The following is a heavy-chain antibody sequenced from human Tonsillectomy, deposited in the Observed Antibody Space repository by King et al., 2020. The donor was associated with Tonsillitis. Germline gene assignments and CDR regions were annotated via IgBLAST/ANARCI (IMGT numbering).Heavy chain of an antibody. V-gene: IGHV1-2*02. CDR2: IHPSTGGT. D-gene: IGHD6-6*01. CDR3: ARDXVXAGRD. Sequence: QLVQSGAEVKKPGASVKVSCKASGYTFTGYYIYWVRQAPGQGLEWMGWIHPSTGGTKYAEKFQGRVTLTRDTSISTVYMELRRLTSDDTALYYCARDXVXAGRDWGRGTLVSVSS. CDR1: GYTFTGYY. J-gene: IGHJ4*02.